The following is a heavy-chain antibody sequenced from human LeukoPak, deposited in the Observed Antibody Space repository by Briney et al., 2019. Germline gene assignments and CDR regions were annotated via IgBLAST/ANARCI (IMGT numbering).Heavy chain of an antibody. J-gene: IGHJ4*02. CDR3: AREGSMTARPFVSIDY. Sequence: PSETLSLTCTVSGGSISTYYWSCIRRPAGKGLEWIGRIHTSGNTDYNPSLKRRVTMSVDTSKNPFSLKLSSVTAADTDVYYCAREGSMTARPFVSIDYWGQGTLVTISS. CDR2: IHTSGNT. CDR1: GGSISTYY. D-gene: IGHD6-6*01. V-gene: IGHV4-4*07.